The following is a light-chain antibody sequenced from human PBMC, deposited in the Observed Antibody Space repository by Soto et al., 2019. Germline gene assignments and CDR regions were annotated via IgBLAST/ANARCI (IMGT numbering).Light chain of an antibody. J-gene: IGKJ4*01. CDR3: QQLYSTPLT. V-gene: IGKV3-20*01. CDR2: GAS. Sequence: EIVLTQSPGTLSLSPGERATLSCRASQSVSSSYLAWYQQKPGQAPRPLIYGASSRATGIPDRFSASGSGTDFTLTISSLQAEDVAVYYCQQLYSTPLTFGGGTKVDIK. CDR1: QSVSSSY.